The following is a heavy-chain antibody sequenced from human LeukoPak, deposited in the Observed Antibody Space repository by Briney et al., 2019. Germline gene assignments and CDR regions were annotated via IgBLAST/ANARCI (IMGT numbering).Heavy chain of an antibody. Sequence: PGGSLRLSCAASGFTFTSHSMNWVRQAPGKGLEWVSYISTGSNSIYYADSVKGRFTISRDNSKNTLYLQMNSLRVEDTAVYYCAKTSGYRRFDPWGQGTLVTVSS. V-gene: IGHV3-48*01. CDR2: ISTGSNSI. D-gene: IGHD5-12*01. J-gene: IGHJ5*02. CDR3: AKTSGYRRFDP. CDR1: GFTFTSHS.